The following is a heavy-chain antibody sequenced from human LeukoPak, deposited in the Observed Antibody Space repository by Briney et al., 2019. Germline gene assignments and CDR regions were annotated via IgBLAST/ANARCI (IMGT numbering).Heavy chain of an antibody. D-gene: IGHD5-18*01. Sequence: GGPLRLSCAASGLTFSSYWMSWVRQAPGKGLEWVANIKQDGSEKYYVDSVKGRYTISRDNAKNSLYLQMNSLRAEDTAVYYCAREMAMALHDPYFDYWGQGTLVTVSS. CDR3: AREMAMALHDPYFDY. CDR1: GLTFSSYW. J-gene: IGHJ4*02. V-gene: IGHV3-7*04. CDR2: IKQDGSEK.